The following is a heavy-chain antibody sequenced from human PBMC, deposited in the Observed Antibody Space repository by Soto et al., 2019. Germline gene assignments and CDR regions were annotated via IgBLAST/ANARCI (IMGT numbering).Heavy chain of an antibody. Sequence: ETLSLTCAVYGDYFSGYYWTWIRQPPGKGLEWIGEIHDSGSTNYNPSLKSRVTISVDTSKNQFSLKLTSVTAADTALYYCAKGHRRYDSSGYYYDWGPGTLVTVSS. V-gene: IGHV4-34*01. D-gene: IGHD3-22*01. CDR3: AKGHRRYDSSGYYYD. CDR2: IHDSGST. CDR1: GDYFSGYY. J-gene: IGHJ4*02.